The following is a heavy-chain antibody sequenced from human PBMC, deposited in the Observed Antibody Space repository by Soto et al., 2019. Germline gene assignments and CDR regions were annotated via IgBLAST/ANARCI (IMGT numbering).Heavy chain of an antibody. CDR3: AREISGGGTLNWFDP. J-gene: IGHJ5*02. V-gene: IGHV1-2*02. Sequence: EASVKVSCKASGYTFTDYYVHWVRQAPGQGLEWMGWINPNSGGTNYAQQFKGRVTMTRDTSSSTVYMDLSRLRSDDTAVFYCAREISGGGTLNWFDPWGQGTLVTV. CDR1: GYTFTDYY. D-gene: IGHD2-15*01. CDR2: INPNSGGT.